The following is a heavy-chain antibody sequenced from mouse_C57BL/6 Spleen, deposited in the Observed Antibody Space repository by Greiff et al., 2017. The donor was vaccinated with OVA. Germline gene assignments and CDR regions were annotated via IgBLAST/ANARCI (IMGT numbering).Heavy chain of an antibody. CDR2: ISDGGSYT. CDR3: ARDRDYGSRGYFDY. Sequence: EVQVVESGGGLVKPGGSLKLSCAASGFTFSSYAMSWVRQTPEKRLEWVATISDGGSYTYYPDNVKGRFTISRDNAKNNLYLQMSHLKSEDTAMYYCARDRDYGSRGYFDYWGQGTTLTVSS. V-gene: IGHV5-4*01. J-gene: IGHJ2*01. CDR1: GFTFSSYA. D-gene: IGHD1-1*01.